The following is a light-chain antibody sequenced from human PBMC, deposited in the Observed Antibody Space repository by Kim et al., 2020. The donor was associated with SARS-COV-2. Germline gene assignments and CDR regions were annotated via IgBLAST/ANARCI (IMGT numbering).Light chain of an antibody. V-gene: IGLV3-21*04. J-gene: IGLJ2*01. CDR1: NIGNKN. CDR3: QVWDSGSDHVV. CDR2: YDS. Sequence: PRQTASITCGGNNIGNKNVHWYQHKPGQAPLLVISYDSDRPAGIPDQFSGSNSGNTATLTISRVEAGDEADYYCQVWDSGSDHVVFGGGTQLTVL.